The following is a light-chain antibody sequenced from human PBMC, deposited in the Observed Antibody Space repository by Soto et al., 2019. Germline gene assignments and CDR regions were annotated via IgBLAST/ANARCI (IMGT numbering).Light chain of an antibody. CDR3: QQSYSTPIT. CDR2: AAS. J-gene: IGKJ5*01. Sequence: IHITVSPSTLSESVGDRVTITCRASHSISSYLNWYQQLPGKAPKLLIYAASSLQSGVPSRFSGSGSGTDFTLTISSLQPEDFATYYCQQSYSTPITFGQGTRLEIK. CDR1: HSISSY. V-gene: IGKV1-39*01.